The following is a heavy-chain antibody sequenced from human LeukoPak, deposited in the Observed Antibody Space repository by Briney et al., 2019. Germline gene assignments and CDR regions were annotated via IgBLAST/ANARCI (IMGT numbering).Heavy chain of an antibody. V-gene: IGHV1-2*02. D-gene: IGHD6-13*01. CDR1: GYTFTGYY. CDR3: ARDPGSSYSSSWYDYYYMDV. CDR2: INPNSGGT. J-gene: IGHJ6*03. Sequence: ASVKVSCKASGYTFTGYYIHWVRQAPGQGLEWVGWINPNSGGTYYAQKFQGRVSMTRDTSISTAYMELSRPRSDDSAIYYCARDPGSSYSSSWYDYYYMDVWGKGTTVTISS.